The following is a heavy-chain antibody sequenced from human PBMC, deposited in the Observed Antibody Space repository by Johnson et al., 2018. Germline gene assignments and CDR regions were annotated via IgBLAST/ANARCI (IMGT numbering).Heavy chain of an antibody. Sequence: QVQLQESGGGLVQPGGSLRLSCAASGFTFSRYALHWVRQAPGKGLEWVAVISYDVNNKYYADSVKGRFTISRDNSKNTLYLQMNSLRAEDTTVYYCARDWGYPSNYWGQGTLVTVSS. D-gene: IGHD3-16*01. V-gene: IGHV3-30*04. CDR1: GFTFSRYA. CDR2: ISYDVNNK. J-gene: IGHJ4*02. CDR3: ARDWGYPSNY.